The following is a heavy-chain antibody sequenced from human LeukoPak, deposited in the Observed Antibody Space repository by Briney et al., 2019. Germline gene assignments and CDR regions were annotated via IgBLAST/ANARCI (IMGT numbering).Heavy chain of an antibody. CDR2: INSDGGST. Sequence: GGSLRLSCTASGFTFSSYWMHWVRQAPGKGLVWVSRINSDGGSTSYADSVKGRFTISRDNAKNTLYLQMNSLRAEDTAVYYCARDLYYYDSSGRFDPWGQGTLVTVSS. V-gene: IGHV3-74*01. CDR1: GFTFSSYW. J-gene: IGHJ5*02. D-gene: IGHD3-22*01. CDR3: ARDLYYYDSSGRFDP.